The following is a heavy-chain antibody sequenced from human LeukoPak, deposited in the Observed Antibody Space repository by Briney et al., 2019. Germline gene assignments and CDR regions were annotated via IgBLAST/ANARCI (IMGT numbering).Heavy chain of an antibody. Sequence: GGSLRLSCAASGFTFSSYWMSWVRQAPGKGLEWVANIKQDGSEKYYVDSVKGRFTISRDNAKNSLYLQMNSLRAEDTAVYYCARGIAAAGTRFDPWGQGTLVTVSS. CDR3: ARGIAAAGTRFDP. J-gene: IGHJ5*02. CDR2: IKQDGSEK. D-gene: IGHD6-13*01. CDR1: GFTFSSYW. V-gene: IGHV3-7*01.